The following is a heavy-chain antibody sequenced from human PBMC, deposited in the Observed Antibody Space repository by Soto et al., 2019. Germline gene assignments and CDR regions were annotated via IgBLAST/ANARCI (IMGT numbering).Heavy chain of an antibody. J-gene: IGHJ4*02. CDR2: INTNSGVT. D-gene: IGHD6-19*01. CDR3: ARGVSGWSPFDF. V-gene: IGHV1-2*04. CDR1: GYTFTDYY. Sequence: QVQLVQSGAEVKKPGTSVKVSCKASGYTFTDYYIHWVRQAPGQGLEWIGWINTNSGVTNIAQKFQGWVTLTTGTSVNTAYMEVNNLKSDDTAVFFCARGVSGWSPFDFWGQGTLVTVSS.